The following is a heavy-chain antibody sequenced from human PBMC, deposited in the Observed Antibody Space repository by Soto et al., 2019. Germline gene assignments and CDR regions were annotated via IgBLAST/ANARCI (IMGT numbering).Heavy chain of an antibody. D-gene: IGHD6-6*01. CDR1: GYSFTNYW. CDR2: IFPGDSDT. Sequence: GESLKISCKGSGYSFTNYWIGWVRQTPGKGLEWMGTIFPGDSDTRYSPSFQGQVTISADRSTSTAYLQWSSLKASDTAMYYCARPSYSSSRYYGMDVWGQGTTVTVSS. V-gene: IGHV5-51*01. J-gene: IGHJ6*02. CDR3: ARPSYSSSRYYGMDV.